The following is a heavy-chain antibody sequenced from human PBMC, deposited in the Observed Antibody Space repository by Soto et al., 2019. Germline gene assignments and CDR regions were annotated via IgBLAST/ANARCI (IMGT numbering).Heavy chain of an antibody. J-gene: IGHJ4*02. CDR1: GFGFTNSW. CDR2: IKSKNDGGTT. CDR3: TSAGQYCTSTTCKAY. V-gene: IGHV3-15*07. D-gene: IGHD2-2*01. Sequence: EVQVVESGGGLVKPGGSLRLSCAASGFGFTNSWMNWVRQAPGKGLEWVGRIKSKNDGGTTDYAAPVQGRFTNSRDDSKTTIYLQMNSTKAEDTAVYYCTSAGQYCTSTTCKAYWGQGTPVTVSS.